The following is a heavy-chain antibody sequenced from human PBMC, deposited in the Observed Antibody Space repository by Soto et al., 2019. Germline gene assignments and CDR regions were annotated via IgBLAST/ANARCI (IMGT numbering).Heavy chain of an antibody. CDR3: ARDGLGYCSGGSCYPSINWFDP. Sequence: GASEKVSCKASGYTFTSYAMHWVRQAPGQRLEWMGWINAGNGNTKYSQKFQGRVTITRDTSASTAYMELSSLRSEDTAVYYCARDGLGYCSGGSCYPSINWFDPWGQGTLVTVSS. D-gene: IGHD2-15*01. CDR1: GYTFTSYA. CDR2: INAGNGNT. J-gene: IGHJ5*02. V-gene: IGHV1-3*01.